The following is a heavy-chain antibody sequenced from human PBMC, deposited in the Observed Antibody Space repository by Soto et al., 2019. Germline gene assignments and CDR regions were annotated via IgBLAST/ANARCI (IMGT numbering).Heavy chain of an antibody. D-gene: IGHD3-10*01. CDR3: ARVGGFGATTIDY. Sequence: QVQLQESGPGLVKPSQTLSLTCTVSGGSISSGDYYWSWIRQPPGKGLEWIGYIYYSGSTYYNPSLKGRVTRSVDTSKNQFSLKLSSVTAADTAVYYCARVGGFGATTIDYWGQGTLVTVSS. V-gene: IGHV4-30-4*01. CDR2: IYYSGST. CDR1: GGSISSGDYY. J-gene: IGHJ4*02.